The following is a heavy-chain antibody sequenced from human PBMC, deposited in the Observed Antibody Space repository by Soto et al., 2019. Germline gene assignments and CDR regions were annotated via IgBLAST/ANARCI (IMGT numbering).Heavy chain of an antibody. V-gene: IGHV4-39*01. D-gene: IGHD3-16*01. Sequence: SETLSLTCTVSGGSTNSRSDYWGWIRQPPGKGLEWIGSVYYSGSTYDNPSLQSRVTISVDTSRNQFSLKLISVTAAVTAEYICARQPRGAGYAERGLYFDNWGQGTLVTVSS. J-gene: IGHJ4*02. CDR1: GGSTNSRSDY. CDR3: ARQPRGAGYAERGLYFDN. CDR2: VYYSGST.